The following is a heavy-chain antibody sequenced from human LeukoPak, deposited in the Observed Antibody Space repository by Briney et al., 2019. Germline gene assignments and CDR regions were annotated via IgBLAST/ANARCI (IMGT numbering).Heavy chain of an antibody. CDR2: INWNGGST. D-gene: IGHD6-19*01. J-gene: IGHJ4*02. CDR3: ARDPPTGYSSGWYFHY. CDR1: GFTFDDYG. Sequence: GGSLRLSCAASGFTFDDYGMSWVRQAPGKGLEWVSGINWNGGSTGYADSVKGRFTISRDNAKNSLYLEMHNLRAEDTALYYCARDPPTGYSSGWYFHYWAQGTLVTVSS. V-gene: IGHV3-20*04.